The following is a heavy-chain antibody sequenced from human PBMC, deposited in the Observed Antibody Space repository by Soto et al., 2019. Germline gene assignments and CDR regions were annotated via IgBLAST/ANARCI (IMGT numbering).Heavy chain of an antibody. J-gene: IGHJ4*02. CDR1: GVSLTTNGVG. CDR2: IYWDDHK. D-gene: IGHD6-13*01. Sequence: QITLRESGPPVLKSTETLTLTCTFSGVSLTTNGVGVGWIRQSPGRAPEWLAIIYWDDHKRYSTSLQNRLTITKDAPKKQVVLRLTYMEPVDTATYFCVHRRRRTGSWSNGDFDYWGQGTPVTVFS. V-gene: IGHV2-5*02. CDR3: VHRRRRTGSWSNGDFDY.